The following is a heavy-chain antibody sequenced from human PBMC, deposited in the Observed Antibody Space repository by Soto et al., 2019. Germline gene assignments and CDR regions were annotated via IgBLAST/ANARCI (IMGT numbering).Heavy chain of an antibody. Sequence: PSETLSLTCAVSGGSISSGGYSWSWIRQPPGKGLEWMGYIYHSGSTYYNPSLKSRVTISVDTSKNQFSLYLISVNAADTAVYYCARALSSAPYYLDAWGPGILVTVSS. CDR2: IYHSGST. V-gene: IGHV4-30-2*01. CDR3: ARALSSAPYYLDA. D-gene: IGHD6-25*01. CDR1: GGSISSGGYS. J-gene: IGHJ5*02.